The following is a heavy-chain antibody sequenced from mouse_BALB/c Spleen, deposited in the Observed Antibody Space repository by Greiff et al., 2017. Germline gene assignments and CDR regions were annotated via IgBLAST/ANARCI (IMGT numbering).Heavy chain of an antibody. V-gene: IGHV2-6-7*01. CDR1: GFSLTGYG. Sequence: VQGVESGPGLVAPSQSLSITCTVSGFSLTGYGVNWVRQPPGKGLEWLGMIWGDGSTDYNSALKSRLSISKDNSKSQVFLKMNSLQTDDTARYYCARELYGSGYAMDYWGQGTSVTVSS. J-gene: IGHJ4*01. CDR3: ARELYGSGYAMDY. D-gene: IGHD1-1*01. CDR2: IWGDGST.